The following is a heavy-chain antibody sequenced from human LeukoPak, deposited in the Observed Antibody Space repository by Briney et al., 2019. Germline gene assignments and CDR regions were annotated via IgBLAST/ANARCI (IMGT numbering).Heavy chain of an antibody. Sequence: GSLRLSCAASRFTFSSYAMHWVRQAPGKGLEWVAVKSYDGSNKYYADSVKGRFTISRDNSKNTLYLQMNSLRAEDTAVYYCATARDYYDTSAYSRDHFDYWGQGTLVTVSS. J-gene: IGHJ4*02. V-gene: IGHV3-30-3*01. D-gene: IGHD3-22*01. CDR2: KSYDGSNK. CDR3: ATARDYYDTSAYSRDHFDY. CDR1: RFTFSSYA.